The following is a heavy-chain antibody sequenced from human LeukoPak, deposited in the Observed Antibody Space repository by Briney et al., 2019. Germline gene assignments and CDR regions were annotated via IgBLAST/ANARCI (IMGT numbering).Heavy chain of an antibody. CDR2: INPNSGGT. J-gene: IGHJ6*03. CDR3: ARDPRGGYDILTGYYMDV. CDR1: GYTFTGYY. D-gene: IGHD3-9*01. V-gene: IGHV1-2*02. Sequence: ASVKVSCKASGYTFTGYYMHWMRQAPGQGLEWMGWINPNSGGTNYAQKFQGRVTMTRDTSISTAYMELSRLRSDDTAVYYCARDPRGGYDILTGYYMDVWGKGTTVTISS.